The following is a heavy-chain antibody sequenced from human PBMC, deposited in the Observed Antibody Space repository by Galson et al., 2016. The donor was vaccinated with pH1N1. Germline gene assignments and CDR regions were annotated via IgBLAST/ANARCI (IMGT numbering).Heavy chain of an antibody. CDR3: AREGYCSGGSCYSGASDY. J-gene: IGHJ4*02. D-gene: IGHD2-15*01. Sequence: SVKVSCKASGSTFGDHSVYWVRQAPGQGLEWMGWISGYNGNTNYAQKVQGRVTMTTDTSTSTTYMELRSLRSDDTAVYYCAREGYCSGGSCYSGASDYWGQGTLVTVSS. V-gene: IGHV1-18*01. CDR2: ISGYNGNT. CDR1: GSTFGDHS.